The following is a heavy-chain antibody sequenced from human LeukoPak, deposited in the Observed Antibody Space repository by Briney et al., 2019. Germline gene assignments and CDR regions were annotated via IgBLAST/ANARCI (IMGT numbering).Heavy chain of an antibody. Sequence: SQTLSLTCAISGDSVSRDGAAWNWIRQSPSRGLEWLGRTYYSSKWYHDYAISVQSRITINPDTSKNQFSLQLNSVTPEDTAVYYCARDPGVDAWYSSGSFDYWGQGTLVTVSS. CDR3: ARDPGVDAWYSSGSFDY. D-gene: IGHD6-19*01. V-gene: IGHV6-1*01. J-gene: IGHJ4*02. CDR2: TYYSSKWYH. CDR1: GDSVSRDGAA.